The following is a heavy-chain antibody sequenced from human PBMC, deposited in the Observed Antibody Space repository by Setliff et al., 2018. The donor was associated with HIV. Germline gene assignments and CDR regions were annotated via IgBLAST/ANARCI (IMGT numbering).Heavy chain of an antibody. CDR2: INPNSGGT. Sequence: GASVKVSCKAYGYTFTAYYMHWVRQAPGQGLGWIGWINPNSGGTNYAQKFRGRVTMTRDTSINTAHMYLSSLRSDDTAIYFCARGTDFWSGSSNFDYWGQGTQVTVSS. V-gene: IGHV1-2*02. J-gene: IGHJ4*02. CDR1: GYTFTAYY. CDR3: ARGTDFWSGSSNFDY. D-gene: IGHD3-3*01.